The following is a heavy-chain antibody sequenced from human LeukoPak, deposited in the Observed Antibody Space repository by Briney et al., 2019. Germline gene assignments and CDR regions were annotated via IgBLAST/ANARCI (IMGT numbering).Heavy chain of an antibody. CDR2: INPSGGST. D-gene: IGHD2-15*01. CDR3: ARAARDCSGGCCYFDY. CDR1: GYTFTSYY. V-gene: IGHV1-46*01. J-gene: IGHJ4*02. Sequence: ASVKVSCKASGYTFTSYYMHWVRQAPGQGLEWMGIINPSGGSTSYAQTFQGRVTMTRDTSTSTVYMEVSRMRSEDTAVYYCARAARDCSGGCCYFDYWGQGTLVTVSS.